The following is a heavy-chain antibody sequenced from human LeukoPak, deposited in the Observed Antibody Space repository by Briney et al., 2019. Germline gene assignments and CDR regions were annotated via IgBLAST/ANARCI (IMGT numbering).Heavy chain of an antibody. Sequence: PSETLSLTCAVYGGSFSGYYWSWIRQPPGKGLEWIGEINHSGSTNYNPSLKSRVTISVDTSKNQFSLKLSSVTAADTAVYYCARGSGSLVAAATPEGYNWFDPWGQGTLVTVSS. J-gene: IGHJ5*02. CDR2: INHSGST. CDR1: GGSFSGYY. CDR3: ARGSGSLVAAATPEGYNWFDP. V-gene: IGHV4-34*01. D-gene: IGHD2-15*01.